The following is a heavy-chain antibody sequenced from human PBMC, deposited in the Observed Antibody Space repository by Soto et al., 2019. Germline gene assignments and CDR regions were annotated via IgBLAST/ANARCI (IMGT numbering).Heavy chain of an antibody. CDR3: ARYVYYGDYFDY. CDR1: GYTFTAYQ. J-gene: IGHJ4*02. V-gene: IGHV1-2*04. Sequence: QVQLVQSGAEVKKPGASVKVSCKPSGYTFTAYQIHWVRQVPGQGLEWMGWINPNTGATNYAQKFQGWVTMTGVTSISTAYMELSSLKSDDTAVYYCARYVYYGDYFDYWGQGTLVTVSS. CDR2: INPNTGAT. D-gene: IGHD4-17*01.